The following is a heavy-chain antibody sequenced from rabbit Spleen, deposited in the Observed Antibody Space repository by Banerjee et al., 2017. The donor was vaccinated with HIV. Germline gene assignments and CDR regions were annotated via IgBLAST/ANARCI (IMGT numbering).Heavy chain of an antibody. J-gene: IGHJ4*01. CDR1: GFDFSVYG. CDR3: VREAGYAGYPVANL. D-gene: IGHD7-1*01. Sequence: QEQLVESGGGLVQPGGSLKLSCKASGFDFSVYGLSWVRQAPGKGLEWIGYIDPIFGRTYYASWVNGRFIISSHNAQNTLYLQLNSLTAADTATYFCVREAGYAGYPVANLWGQGTLVTVS. V-gene: IGHV1S47*01. CDR2: IDPIFGRT.